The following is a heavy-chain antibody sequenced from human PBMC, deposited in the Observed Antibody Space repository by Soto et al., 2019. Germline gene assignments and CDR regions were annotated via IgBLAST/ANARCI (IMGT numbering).Heavy chain of an antibody. V-gene: IGHV3-21*01. D-gene: IGHD5-12*01. CDR2: ISPRSDDI. CDR3: ARPRGPRGSDLIDY. CDR1: GFDLNYYS. Sequence: EVQLVESGGDLVRPGGSLRLSCAASGFDLNYYSMNWVRQAPAKGLEWVSSISPRSDDIYYADSVKGRFTISRDNAKNSVYLQMNSLRDEDTAVYYCARPRGPRGSDLIDYWGQGTLVIVSS. J-gene: IGHJ4*02.